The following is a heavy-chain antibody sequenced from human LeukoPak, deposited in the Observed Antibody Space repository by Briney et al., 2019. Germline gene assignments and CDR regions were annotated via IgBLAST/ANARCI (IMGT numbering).Heavy chain of an antibody. J-gene: IGHJ5*02. D-gene: IGHD4-11*01. CDR1: GFTFSSYA. CDR3: ARTDDYSNAVNWFDP. CDR2: ISGSGGST. V-gene: IGHV3-23*01. Sequence: GGSLRLSCAASGFTFSSYAMSWVRQAPGKGLEWVSAISGSGGSTYYADSVKGRFTISRDNPKNTLYLQMNSLRAEDTAVYYCARTDDYSNAVNWFDPWGQGTLVTVSS.